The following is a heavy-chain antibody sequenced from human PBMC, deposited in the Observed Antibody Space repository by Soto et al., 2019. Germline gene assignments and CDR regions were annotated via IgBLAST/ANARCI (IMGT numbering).Heavy chain of an antibody. CDR2: LYHSENT. J-gene: IGHJ5*02. CDR1: GGSVSSNSYS. D-gene: IGHD2-21*02. Sequence: PSETLSLTCTVSGGSVSSNSYSWGWIRQSPGKGLEWIGSLYHSENTYYTPSLKSRASMSIDTSKKQFSLQLTSVTAADTAVYYCTREVLVTTQELGRGAWGQGTLVTVSS. V-gene: IGHV4-30-4*08. CDR3: TREVLVTTQELGRGA.